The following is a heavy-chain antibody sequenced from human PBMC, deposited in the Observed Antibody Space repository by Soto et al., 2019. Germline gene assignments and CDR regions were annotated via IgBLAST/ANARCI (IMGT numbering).Heavy chain of an antibody. D-gene: IGHD3-22*01. Sequence: SVKVPCKASGFTFTSSSVQWVRQARGQRLEWIGWIVVGSGNTNYAQKFQERVTITRDMSTSTAYMELSSLRSEDTAVYYCAADSSGHSSDAFDIWGQGTMVTVSS. V-gene: IGHV1-58*01. J-gene: IGHJ3*02. CDR3: AADSSGHSSDAFDI. CDR2: IVVGSGNT. CDR1: GFTFTSSS.